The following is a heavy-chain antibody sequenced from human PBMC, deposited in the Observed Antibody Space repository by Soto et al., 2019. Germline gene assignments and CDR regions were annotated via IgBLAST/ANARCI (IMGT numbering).Heavy chain of an antibody. Sequence: EVQLVESGGGLVQPGGSLRLSCAASGFTFSSYSMNWVRQAPGKGLEWVSYISSSSSTIYYADSVKGRFTISRDNAKNSLYLQMNSLREEDTAVYYCARSRTGTTTDYWGQGTLVTVSS. CDR2: ISSSSSTI. V-gene: IGHV3-48*02. D-gene: IGHD1-1*01. CDR3: ARSRTGTTTDY. J-gene: IGHJ4*02. CDR1: GFTFSSYS.